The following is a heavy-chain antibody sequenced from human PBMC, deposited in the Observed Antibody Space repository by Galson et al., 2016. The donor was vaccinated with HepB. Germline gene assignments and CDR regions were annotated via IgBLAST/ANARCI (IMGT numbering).Heavy chain of an antibody. Sequence: CAISGDSVSSNSAAWNWIRQSPSRGLEWLGRIYCRSKCYNDYAVSVKTRITINPDTAKNQFSLKLKSVTPEDTAVYYCARESSLYTGYTSGGRNDCWGQGTLVTVSS. D-gene: IGHD6-19*01. CDR3: ARESSLYTGYTSGGRNDC. J-gene: IGHJ4*02. CDR1: GDSVSSNSAA. V-gene: IGHV6-1*01. CDR2: IYCRSKCYN.